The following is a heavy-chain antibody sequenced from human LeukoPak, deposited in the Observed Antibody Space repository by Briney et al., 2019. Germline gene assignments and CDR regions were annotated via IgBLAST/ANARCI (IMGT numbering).Heavy chain of an antibody. Sequence: GGSLRLSCAASGFTFSSYEMTWVRKAPGRGLEWVSYISSSGSTKYYADSVKGRFTISRDNAKNSLSLQMNSLRAEDTAVYYCARENERMEGTEAFDIWGQGTMVTVSS. CDR1: GFTFSSYE. CDR2: ISSSGSTK. J-gene: IGHJ3*02. CDR3: ARENERMEGTEAFDI. V-gene: IGHV3-48*03. D-gene: IGHD1-1*01.